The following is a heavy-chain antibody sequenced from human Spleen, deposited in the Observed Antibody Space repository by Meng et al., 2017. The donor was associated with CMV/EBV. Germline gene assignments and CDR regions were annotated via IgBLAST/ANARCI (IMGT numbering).Heavy chain of an antibody. CDR3: ARDKYYDSSGYYDFDY. J-gene: IGHJ4*02. CDR1: GFTFSNYG. Sequence: GFTFSNYGMHWVRQAPGKGLEWVSFIRYDGSDKSYSDSVKGRFSISRDSSKNTLYLEMNSLRAEDTALYYCARDKYYDSSGYYDFDYWGQGTLVTVSS. V-gene: IGHV3-30*02. D-gene: IGHD3-22*01. CDR2: IRYDGSDK.